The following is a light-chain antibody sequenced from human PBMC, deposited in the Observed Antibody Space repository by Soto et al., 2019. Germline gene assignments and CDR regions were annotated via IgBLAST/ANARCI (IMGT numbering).Light chain of an antibody. CDR2: GAS. J-gene: IGKJ1*01. CDR3: QQYDNWPPWT. V-gene: IGKV3D-15*01. CDR1: QSVSSSY. Sequence: EIVMTQSPATLSVSPGERATLSCRASQSVSSSYLVWYQQKPGQAPRLLIYGASSRASGIPDRFSGSGSGTDFTLTISSLQSEDFAVYYCQQYDNWPPWTFGQGTKVDIK.